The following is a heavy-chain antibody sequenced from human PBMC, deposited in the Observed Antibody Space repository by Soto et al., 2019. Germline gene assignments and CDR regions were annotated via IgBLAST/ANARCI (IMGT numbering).Heavy chain of an antibody. D-gene: IGHD2-2*01. Sequence: QITLKESGPTLVKPTQTLTLTCTFSGFSLSTSGVGVGWIRQPPGKALEWLALIYWDDDKRYSPSLKSRLTINKDTSKNQVVLTMTNMDPVDTATYYCAHTADCSSTSCSGVDYWGQGTLVTVSS. CDR1: GFSLSTSGVG. V-gene: IGHV2-5*02. CDR2: IYWDDDK. J-gene: IGHJ4*02. CDR3: AHTADCSSTSCSGVDY.